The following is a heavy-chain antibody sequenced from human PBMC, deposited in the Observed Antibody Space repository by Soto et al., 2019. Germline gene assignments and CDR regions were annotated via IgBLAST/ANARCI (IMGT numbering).Heavy chain of an antibody. Sequence: GGSLRLSCAASGFTFSDHYMDWVRQAPGKGLEWVGRIRNKANSYATEYAASVKGRFTISRDDSKNSLYLQLNGLRTEDTALYYCADIIEGPWGQGTLVTVSS. J-gene: IGHJ5*02. CDR2: IRNKANSYAT. CDR3: ADIIEGP. CDR1: GFTFSDHY. V-gene: IGHV3-72*01.